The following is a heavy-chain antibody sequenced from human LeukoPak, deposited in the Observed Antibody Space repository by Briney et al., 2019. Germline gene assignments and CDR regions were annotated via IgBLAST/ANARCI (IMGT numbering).Heavy chain of an antibody. V-gene: IGHV3-23*01. CDR3: AKDRLGGPYFFHY. J-gene: IGHJ4*02. CDR2: IGGTGVRT. CDR1: GFTFSSYA. Sequence: GGSLRLSCASSGFTFSSYAMSWVRQAPGKGLEWVSTIGGTGVRTYYADSVKGRFTISRDNSKNTLYLQINSLRAEDTAVYFCAKDRLGGPYFFHYWGQGTLVTVSS. D-gene: IGHD3-16*01.